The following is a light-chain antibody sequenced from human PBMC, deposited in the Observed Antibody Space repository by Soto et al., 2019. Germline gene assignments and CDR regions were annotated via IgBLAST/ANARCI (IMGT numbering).Light chain of an antibody. V-gene: IGKV1-39*01. CDR1: QTINTY. J-gene: IGKJ1*01. Sequence: DIQMTQSPSSLSASVGDRVTISCRASQTINTYVNWYLQKPGKAPKLLIYAASSLHSGVPSRFSGSRSGPYFTPTISSLQTEEFTTYYSQQSFSPPRTFGQGTKVEIK. CDR3: QQSFSPPRT. CDR2: AAS.